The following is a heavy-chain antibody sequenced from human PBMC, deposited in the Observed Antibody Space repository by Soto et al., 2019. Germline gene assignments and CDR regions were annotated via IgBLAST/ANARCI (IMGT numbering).Heavy chain of an antibody. Sequence: GGSLRLSCAASGFTFSSYAMSWVRQAPGKGLEWVSSISSSGDTTYYADSVKGRLTISRDNSKNTVYLQMNGLRAEDTAIYTCAKDRGTSGWFNWFDPWGQGTLVTVSS. CDR1: GFTFSSYA. CDR3: AKDRGTSGWFNWFDP. CDR2: ISSSGDTT. D-gene: IGHD6-19*01. V-gene: IGHV3-23*01. J-gene: IGHJ5*02.